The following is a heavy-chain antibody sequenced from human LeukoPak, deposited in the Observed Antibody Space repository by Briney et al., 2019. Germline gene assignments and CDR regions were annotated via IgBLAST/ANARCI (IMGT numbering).Heavy chain of an antibody. V-gene: IGHV3-7*05. CDR3: GRDPEYGGVA. CDR2: IKQDGSEK. CDR1: GLPFSSSW. D-gene: IGHD2-8*02. Sequence: QAGGSLRLSCAAAGLPFSSSWMSWVRQAPGKGLEWVANIKQDGSEKYYVDSVKGRFTISRDNAKNSLYLQMNSLRAEDKAVYYCGRDPEYGGVAWGQGTLVTVSS. J-gene: IGHJ5*02.